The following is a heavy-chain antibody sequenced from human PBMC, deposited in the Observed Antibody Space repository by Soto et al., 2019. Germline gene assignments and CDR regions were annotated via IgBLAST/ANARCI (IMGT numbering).Heavy chain of an antibody. D-gene: IGHD6-13*01. CDR2: IIPYYNTL. CDR3: ASGARSWYPYFFDY. CDR1: EGTFNSYA. V-gene: IGHV1-69*01. Sequence: QAQVVQSGAEVRKPGSSVKLSCKASEGTFNSYAIAWVRQAPGHGLEWMGGIIPYYNTLNYAQKFQDRVTITSDASTNTVYVELSRMRSDGTAGYFWASGARSWYPYFFDYWAQGTLVTVSS. J-gene: IGHJ4*02.